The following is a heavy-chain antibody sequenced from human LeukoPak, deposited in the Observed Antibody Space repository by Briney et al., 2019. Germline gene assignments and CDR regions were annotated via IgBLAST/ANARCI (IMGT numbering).Heavy chain of an antibody. J-gene: IGHJ4*02. CDR2: IIPIFGTA. V-gene: IGHV1-69*13. Sequence: ASVKVSFTASGGTFSSYAISWVRQAPGQGLEWMGGIIPIFGTANYAQKFQGRVTITADESTSTAYMELSSLRSEDTAVYYCARGRSRDGVGYWGQGTLVTVSS. D-gene: IGHD5-24*01. CDR1: GGTFSSYA. CDR3: ARGRSRDGVGY.